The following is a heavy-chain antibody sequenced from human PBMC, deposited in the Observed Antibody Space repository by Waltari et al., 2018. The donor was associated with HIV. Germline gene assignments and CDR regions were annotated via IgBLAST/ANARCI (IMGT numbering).Heavy chain of an antibody. CDR3: ASRGVWCSAISCYGL. Sequence: QVQLVESGGNLVNPGGSLRLSCAASGFTFSDYYMSWIRQAPGKGLEWISYISTTGSAIYYADSGKGRFTISRDNSKNSLYLQMNNLRAEDTAVYFCASRGVWCSAISCYGLWGHGTLVTVSS. CDR2: ISTTGSAI. D-gene: IGHD2-15*01. V-gene: IGHV3-11*01. CDR1: GFTFSDYY. J-gene: IGHJ4*01.